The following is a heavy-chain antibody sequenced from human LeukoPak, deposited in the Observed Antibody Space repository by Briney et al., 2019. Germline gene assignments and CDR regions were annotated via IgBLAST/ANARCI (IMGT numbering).Heavy chain of an antibody. J-gene: IGHJ3*02. V-gene: IGHV1-69*01. D-gene: IGHD1-26*01. CDR2: IIPIFGTA. CDR3: AKDHHREELSLGTDAFDI. Sequence: ASVKVSCKASGGTFSSYAISWVRQAPGQGLEWMGGIIPIFGTANYAQKFQGRVTITADESTSTAYMELSSLRSEDTAVYYCAKDHHREELSLGTDAFDIWGQGTMVTVSS. CDR1: GGTFSSYA.